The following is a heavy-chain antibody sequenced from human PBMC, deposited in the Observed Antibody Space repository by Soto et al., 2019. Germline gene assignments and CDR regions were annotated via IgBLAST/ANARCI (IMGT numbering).Heavy chain of an antibody. D-gene: IGHD3-3*01. Sequence: QVQLVESGGGVVQPGRSLRLSCAASGFTFSSYGMHWVRQAPGKGLEWVAVIWYDGSNKYYADSVKGRFTISRDNSKNPLYLQMNSLRAEDTAVYYCARDSRYYDFWGGYYDNWFDPWGQGTLVTVSS. CDR2: IWYDGSNK. J-gene: IGHJ5*02. CDR3: ARDSRYYDFWGGYYDNWFDP. V-gene: IGHV3-33*01. CDR1: GFTFSSYG.